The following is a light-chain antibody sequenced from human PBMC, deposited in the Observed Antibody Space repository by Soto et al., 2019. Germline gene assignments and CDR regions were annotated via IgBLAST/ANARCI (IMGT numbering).Light chain of an antibody. CDR1: SSDVGAYKF. Sequence: QSVLTQPPSASGSPGQSVTISCTGTSSDVGAYKFVSWYQQTPGKAPKLIIYDVTKRPTGVPARFSGSKSGNTTSLTVSGLQAEDEADYYCSSYAGNSNYVFGSGTKVTVL. CDR3: SSYAGNSNYV. V-gene: IGLV2-8*01. J-gene: IGLJ1*01. CDR2: DVT.